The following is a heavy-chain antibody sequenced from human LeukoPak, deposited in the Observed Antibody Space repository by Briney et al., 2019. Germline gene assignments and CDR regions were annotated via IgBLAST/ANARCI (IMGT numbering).Heavy chain of an antibody. CDR2: ISSSGSAI. D-gene: IGHD6-13*01. V-gene: IGHV3-11*04. J-gene: IGHJ4*02. CDR3: ARGWGSSWNRHFDY. CDR1: GFTFSDYY. Sequence: GGSLRLSCAASGFTFSDYYMSWIRQAPGKGLEWVSNISSSGSAIYYADSIKGRFTISSDNAKNSLYLQMNSLRAEDTAVYYCARGWGSSWNRHFDYWGQGTLVTVSS.